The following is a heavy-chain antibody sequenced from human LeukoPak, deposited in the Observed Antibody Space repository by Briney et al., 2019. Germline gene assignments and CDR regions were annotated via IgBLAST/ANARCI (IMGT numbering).Heavy chain of an antibody. V-gene: IGHV3-21*01. CDR3: AREYCSGGSCYSDAFDI. J-gene: IGHJ3*02. D-gene: IGHD2-15*01. CDR1: GFTFSSYS. CDR2: ISSSSSYI. Sequence: GGSLRLSCAASGFTFSSYSMNWVRQAPGKGLEWVSSISSSSSYIYYADSVKGRFTIPRDNAKNSLYLQMNSLRAEDTAVYYCAREYCSGGSCYSDAFDIWGQGTMVTVSS.